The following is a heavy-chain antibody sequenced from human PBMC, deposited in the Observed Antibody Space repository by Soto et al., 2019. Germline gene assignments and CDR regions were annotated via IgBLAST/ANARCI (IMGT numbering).Heavy chain of an antibody. CDR3: ARLGNYEGGY. CDR2: TFNSEST. D-gene: IGHD1-7*01. J-gene: IGHJ4*02. Sequence: PSETLSLTCTVSGGSVSSGNCFWTWIRQPPGKGLEWIGHTFNSESTKYSPSLKSRATISVDTSRNHFSLNLDSVTPADAAVYYCARLGNYEGGYWGQGAQVTVS. CDR1: GGSVSSGNCF. V-gene: IGHV4-61*03.